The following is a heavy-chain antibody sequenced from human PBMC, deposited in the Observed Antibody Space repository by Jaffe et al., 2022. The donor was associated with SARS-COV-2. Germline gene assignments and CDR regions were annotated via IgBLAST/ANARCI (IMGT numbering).Heavy chain of an antibody. CDR2: ISSSGSTI. D-gene: IGHD6-6*01. CDR3: ARGGAYSSSPLPYYYYYGMDV. J-gene: IGHJ6*02. CDR1: GFTFSSYE. V-gene: IGHV3-48*03. Sequence: EVQLVESGGGLVQPGGSLRLSCAASGFTFSSYEMNWVRQAPGKGLEWVSYISSSGSTIYYADSVKGRFTISRDNAKNSLYLQMNSLRAEDTAVYYCARGGAYSSSPLPYYYYYGMDVWGQGTTVTVSS.